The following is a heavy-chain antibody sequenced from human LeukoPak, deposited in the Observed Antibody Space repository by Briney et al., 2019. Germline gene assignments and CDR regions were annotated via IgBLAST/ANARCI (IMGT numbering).Heavy chain of an antibody. Sequence: ASVKVSCKVFGYALIDLSMHWVRQVPGKGLEWMGGFHPGNGETIYAQNFQGRVTMTEDTSTDTAYMELSGVRSDDTAVYYCATDRGGGSYWYYLDFWGQGTLVTVSS. D-gene: IGHD1-26*01. V-gene: IGHV1-24*01. J-gene: IGHJ4*02. CDR2: FHPGNGET. CDR3: ATDRGGGSYWYYLDF. CDR1: GYALIDLS.